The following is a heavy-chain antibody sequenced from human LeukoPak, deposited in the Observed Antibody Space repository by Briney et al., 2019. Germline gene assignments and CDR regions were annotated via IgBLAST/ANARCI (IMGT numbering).Heavy chain of an antibody. V-gene: IGHV3-23*01. D-gene: IGHD3-9*01. CDR2: ITGGGGGI. CDR1: GFTFSNYA. CDR3: AKWGDYDVLTGYYVSDY. J-gene: IGHJ4*02. Sequence: GGSLRLSCAASGFTFSNYAMSRVRQAPGKGLEWVSAITGGGGGIYYADSMKSRFTISRDNSKNTLYLQINSLRAEDTAVYYCAKWGDYDVLTGYYVSDYWGQGTLVTVSS.